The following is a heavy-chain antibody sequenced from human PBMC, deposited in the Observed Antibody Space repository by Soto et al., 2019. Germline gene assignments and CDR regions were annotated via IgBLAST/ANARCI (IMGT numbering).Heavy chain of an antibody. CDR2: IIPIFGTA. CDR3: ASGGELRGGDAFDI. CDR1: GGTFSSYA. Sequence: QVQLVQSGAEVKKPGSSVKVSCKASGGTFSSYAISWVRQAPGQGLEWMGGIIPIFGTANYAQKFQGRVTITADESTSTAYMELSSLRSEDTAVYYWASGGELRGGDAFDIWGQGTMVTVSS. D-gene: IGHD1-26*01. J-gene: IGHJ3*02. V-gene: IGHV1-69*12.